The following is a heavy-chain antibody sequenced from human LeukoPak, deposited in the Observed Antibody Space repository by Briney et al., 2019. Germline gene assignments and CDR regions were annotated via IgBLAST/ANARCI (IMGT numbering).Heavy chain of an antibody. Sequence: SETLSFTCTVSGGSISSSLYHWGWIRQSPGKNLEWLGSIYYTGTTHYNPSLKSRVTISVDTSKNQFSLNLSSVTAADTAVYYGARQEIGLRSFDPWGQGTLVTVSS. J-gene: IGHJ5*02. CDR1: GGSISSSLYH. CDR3: ARQEIGLRSFDP. D-gene: IGHD3/OR15-3a*01. V-gene: IGHV4-39*01. CDR2: IYYTGTT.